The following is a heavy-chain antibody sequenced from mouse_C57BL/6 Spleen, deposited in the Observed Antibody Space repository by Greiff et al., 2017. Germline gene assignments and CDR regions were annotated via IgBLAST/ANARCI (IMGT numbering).Heavy chain of an antibody. D-gene: IGHD1-1*01. V-gene: IGHV1-4*01. CDR1: GYTFTSYT. J-gene: IGHJ4*01. Sequence: VQLQQSGAELARPGASVKMSCKASGYTFTSYTMHWVKQRPGKGLEWIGYINPSSGYTKYNQKFKDKATLTADKYSSTAYMQLSSLTSEDTAVYYCASGGSSYDYAMDYWGQGTSVTVSS. CDR3: ASGGSSYDYAMDY. CDR2: INPSSGYT.